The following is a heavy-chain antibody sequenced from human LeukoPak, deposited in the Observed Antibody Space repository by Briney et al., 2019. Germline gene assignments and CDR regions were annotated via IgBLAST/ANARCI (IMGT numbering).Heavy chain of an antibody. D-gene: IGHD1-14*01. CDR3: ARDRTRYYYYSYMDV. CDR1: GGTFSSYA. V-gene: IGHV1-69*05. Sequence: SVKASCKASGGTFSSYAISWVRQAPGQGLEWMGGIIPIFGTANYAQKFQGRVTMTRDTSISTAYMELSRLRSDDTAVYCCARDRTRYYYYSYMDVWGKGTAVTISS. CDR2: IIPIFGTA. J-gene: IGHJ6*03.